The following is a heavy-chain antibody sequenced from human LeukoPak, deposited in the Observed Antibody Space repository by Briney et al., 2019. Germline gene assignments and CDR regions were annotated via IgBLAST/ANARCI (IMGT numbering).Heavy chain of an antibody. CDR3: ARDVTPFNYYSGMDV. Sequence: ASVKVSCKASGGTFSSYAISWVRQAPGQGLEWMGGIIPIFGTANYAQKFQGRVTITADESTSTAYMELSSLRSEDTAVYYCARDVTPFNYYSGMDVWGQGTTVTVSS. D-gene: IGHD4-23*01. J-gene: IGHJ6*02. V-gene: IGHV1-69*13. CDR1: GGTFSSYA. CDR2: IIPIFGTA.